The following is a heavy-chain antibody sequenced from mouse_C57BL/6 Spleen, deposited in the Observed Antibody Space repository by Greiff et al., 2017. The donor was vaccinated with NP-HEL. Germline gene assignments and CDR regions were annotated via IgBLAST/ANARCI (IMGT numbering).Heavy chain of an antibody. CDR2: INPNNGGT. CDR3: ARSPSEPWYFDV. CDR1: GYTFTDYY. D-gene: IGHD3-1*01. Sequence: EVQLQQSGPELVKPGASVKISCKASGYTFTDYYMNWVKQSHGKSLEWIGDINPNNGGTSYNQKFKGKATLTVDKSSSTAYMELRSLTSEDSAVYYCARSPSEPWYFDVWGTGTTVTVSS. V-gene: IGHV1-26*01. J-gene: IGHJ1*03.